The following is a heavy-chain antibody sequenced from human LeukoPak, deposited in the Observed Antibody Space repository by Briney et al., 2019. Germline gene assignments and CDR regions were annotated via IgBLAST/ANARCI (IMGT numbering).Heavy chain of an antibody. V-gene: IGHV1-18*01. J-gene: IGHJ6*02. CDR3: ARDPEAVAGTSPLGMDV. D-gene: IGHD6-19*01. Sequence: SVKVSCKASGCTFTSYGISWVRQAPGQELEWMGWISAYMCNTNYAQKLQGRVTITTDTSTSTAYMELRSLRSDDTAVYCCARDPEAVAGTSPLGMDVWGQGTTVTVSS. CDR2: ISAYMCNT. CDR1: GCTFTSYG.